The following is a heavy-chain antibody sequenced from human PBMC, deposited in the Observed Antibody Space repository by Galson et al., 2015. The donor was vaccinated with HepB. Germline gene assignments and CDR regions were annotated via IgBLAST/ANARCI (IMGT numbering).Heavy chain of an antibody. CDR1: GDSVSSRTAS. V-gene: IGHV6-1*01. D-gene: IGHD1-1*01. Sequence: CAISGDSVSSRTASWNWIRQSPSRGLEWLGRTYYRSKWYNEYATSVGGRININPDTTKNHFSLHLNSVTPEDTAIYYCARAWTSRPSTRQTDHLDYWGQGTLLTV. J-gene: IGHJ4*02. CDR3: ARAWTSRPSTRQTDHLDY. CDR2: TYYRSKWYN.